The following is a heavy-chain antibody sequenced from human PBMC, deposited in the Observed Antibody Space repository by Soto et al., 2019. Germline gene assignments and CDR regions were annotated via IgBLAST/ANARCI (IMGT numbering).Heavy chain of an antibody. J-gene: IGHJ4*02. CDR2: ISGAGDNT. V-gene: IGHV3-23*01. Sequence: VQLLESGGGLVQPGGSLRLSCAVSGFTFNRDAMSWVRQAPGRGLEWVSAISGAGDNTYYADSVNGRLTISRDNSRNTLYLQMNSLRAEDTARYYCAKKWESYYYPFDFWGQGTLVTVSS. CDR3: AKKWESYYYPFDF. D-gene: IGHD3-10*01. CDR1: GFTFNRDA.